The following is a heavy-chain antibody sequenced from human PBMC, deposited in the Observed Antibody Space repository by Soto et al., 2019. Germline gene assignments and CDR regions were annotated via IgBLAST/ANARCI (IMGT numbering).Heavy chain of an antibody. D-gene: IGHD7-27*01. V-gene: IGHV3-48*02. J-gene: IGHJ6*02. Sequence: PGGSLRLSCAASGFTFSSYSMNWVRQAPGKGLEWVSYISSSSSTIYYADSVKGRFTISRDNAKNTLYLQMNSLRDEDSAVYYCARDWGFGSLYYYGMDVWGQGTTVTVSS. CDR1: GFTFSSYS. CDR2: ISSSSSTI. CDR3: ARDWGFGSLYYYGMDV.